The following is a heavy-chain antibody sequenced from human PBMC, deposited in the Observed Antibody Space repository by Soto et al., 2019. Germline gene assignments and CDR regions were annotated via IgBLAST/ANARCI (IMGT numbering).Heavy chain of an antibody. Sequence: GGSLRLSCGASGFTFSSYSMNWVRQAPGKGLEWVSSISSSSSYIYYADSVKGRFTISRDNAKNSLYLQMNSLRAEDTAVYYCARDGGSAPPGDRFDPWGQGTLVTVSS. CDR2: ISSSSSYI. CDR3: ARDGGSAPPGDRFDP. D-gene: IGHD3-3*01. J-gene: IGHJ5*02. V-gene: IGHV3-21*01. CDR1: GFTFSSYS.